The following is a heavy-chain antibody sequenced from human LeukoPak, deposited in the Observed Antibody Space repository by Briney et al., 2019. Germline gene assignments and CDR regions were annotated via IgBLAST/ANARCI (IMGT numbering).Heavy chain of an antibody. Sequence: VGSLRLSCAASGFTFSIYGMHWVRQDPDKRLEWVAVIWNDGSNKYYADSVKGRFTISRDNAKNTLYLQMNSLRAEDTAVYSCARASGPFDYWGQGTLVTVSS. V-gene: IGHV3-33*01. J-gene: IGHJ4*02. CDR3: ARASGPFDY. CDR1: GFTFSIYG. D-gene: IGHD3-10*01. CDR2: IWNDGSNK.